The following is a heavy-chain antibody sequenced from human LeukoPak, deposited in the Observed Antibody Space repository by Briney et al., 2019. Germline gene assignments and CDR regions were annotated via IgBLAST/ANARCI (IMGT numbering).Heavy chain of an antibody. CDR3: ARERSGYDPFFFDY. Sequence: PSETLSLTCTVSGGSISSYYWSWIRQPPGKGLEWIGYIYYSGSTNYNPSLKSRVTISVDTSKNQFSLKLSSMTAADTAVYYCARERSGYDPFFFDYWGQGILITVSS. CDR2: IYYSGST. CDR1: GGSISSYY. D-gene: IGHD5-12*01. J-gene: IGHJ4*02. V-gene: IGHV4-59*01.